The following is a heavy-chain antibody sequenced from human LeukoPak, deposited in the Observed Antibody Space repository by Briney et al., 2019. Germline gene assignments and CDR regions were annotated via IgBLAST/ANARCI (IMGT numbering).Heavy chain of an antibody. CDR3: ARSKGYCGSSTCYSDHFDY. V-gene: IGHV3-53*01. D-gene: IGHD2-2*01. J-gene: IGHJ4*02. CDR1: GFTVSSNY. Sequence: GGSLRLSCAASGFTVSSNYMSWVRQAPGKGLEWVSVIYSGGSTYYADSMKGRFTISRDNSKNTLYLQMNSLRAEDTAVYYCARSKGYCGSSTCYSDHFDYWGQGTLVTVSS. CDR2: IYSGGST.